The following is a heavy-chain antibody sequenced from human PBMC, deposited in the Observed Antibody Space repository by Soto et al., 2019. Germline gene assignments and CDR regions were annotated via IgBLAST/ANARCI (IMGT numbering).Heavy chain of an antibody. J-gene: IGHJ4*02. CDR1: GGSFSGYY. CDR2: INHSGST. CDR3: AGPPINYYGSGSYLAD. D-gene: IGHD3-10*01. Sequence: SETLSLTCAVYGGSFSGYYWSWIRQPPGKGLEWIGEINHSGSTNYNPSLKSRVTISVDTSKNQFSLKLSSVTAADTAVYYCAGPPINYYGSGSYLADWGQGTLVTVSS. V-gene: IGHV4-34*01.